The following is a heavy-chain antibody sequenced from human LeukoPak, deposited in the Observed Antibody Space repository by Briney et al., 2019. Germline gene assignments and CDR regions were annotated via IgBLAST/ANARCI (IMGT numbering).Heavy chain of an antibody. CDR1: GYTFTAYH. CDR2: INPNSGDT. V-gene: IGHV1-2*06. Sequence: VKVSCKASGYTFTAYHMHWVRQAPGQGLEWMGRINPNSGDTNYAQKFQGGVTMTRDTSISTAYMELSRLRSDDTAVYYCARDYCSSTSCLFDYWGQGTLVSVSS. J-gene: IGHJ4*02. D-gene: IGHD2-2*01. CDR3: ARDYCSSTSCLFDY.